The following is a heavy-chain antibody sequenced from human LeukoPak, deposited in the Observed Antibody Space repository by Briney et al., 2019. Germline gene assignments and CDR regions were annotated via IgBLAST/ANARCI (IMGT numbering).Heavy chain of an antibody. J-gene: IGHJ4*02. CDR3: ARGSIAAAERYFDY. Sequence: SETLSLTCTVSGGSISSYYWSWIRQPPGKGLGWIGYIYYSGSTNYNPSLKSRVTISVDTSKNQFSLKLSSVTAADTAVYYCARGSIAAAERYFDYWGQGTLVTVSS. V-gene: IGHV4-59*12. CDR1: GGSISSYY. CDR2: IYYSGST. D-gene: IGHD6-13*01.